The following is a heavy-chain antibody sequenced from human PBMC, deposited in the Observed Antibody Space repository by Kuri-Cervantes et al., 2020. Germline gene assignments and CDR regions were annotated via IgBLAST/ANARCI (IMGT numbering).Heavy chain of an antibody. CDR1: GYSISSGYY. D-gene: IGHD5-18*01. J-gene: IGHJ4*02. V-gene: IGHV4-38-2*01. Sequence: SETLSLTCAVSGYSISSGYYWGWIRQPPGKGLEWIGSIYYSGSTYYNPSLKSRVTMPVDTSKNQFSLKLNSVTAADTAVYYCARGLGYSYGPDSWGQGTLVTVSS. CDR3: ARGLGYSYGPDS. CDR2: IYYSGST.